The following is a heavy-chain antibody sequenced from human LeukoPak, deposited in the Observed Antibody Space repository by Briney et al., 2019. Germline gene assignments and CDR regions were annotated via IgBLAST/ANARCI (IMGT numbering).Heavy chain of an antibody. Sequence: SQTLSLTWAISGDSVSRNSVTWNWIRQSPSRGLEWLGRTYYRSTWYNDYAVSVRGRITVNPDTSKNQFSLRLNSVTPEDTAVYYCARRLTQYDCFDPWGQGILVTVSS. V-gene: IGHV6-1*01. CDR1: GDSVSRNSVT. CDR2: TYYRSTWYN. CDR3: ARRLTQYDCFDP. J-gene: IGHJ5*02. D-gene: IGHD2-2*01.